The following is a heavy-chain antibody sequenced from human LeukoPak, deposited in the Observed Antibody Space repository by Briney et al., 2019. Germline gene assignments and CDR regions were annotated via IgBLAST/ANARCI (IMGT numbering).Heavy chain of an antibody. Sequence: PGGSLRLSCVASGFTFSNKAMSWVRQAPGMGLEWVTSTTQSGESSGYADSVKGRFTISRDNSKNTLFLQMDSLRVEDTAIYYCARESGGDWGYFDDWGQGTLVTVSS. CDR2: TTQSGESS. CDR1: GFTFSNKA. CDR3: ARESGGDWGYFDD. D-gene: IGHD2-21*02. J-gene: IGHJ4*02. V-gene: IGHV3-23*01.